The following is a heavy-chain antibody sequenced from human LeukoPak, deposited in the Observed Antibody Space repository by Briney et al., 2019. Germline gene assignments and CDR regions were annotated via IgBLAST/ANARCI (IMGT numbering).Heavy chain of an antibody. Sequence: GGSLRLSCAASGFTFSTYWMHWVRLPPGKGPLWVSYINGDGSTTNYADSVKGRFTISRDNAKNTLYLQMNSLRAEDTAVYYCAEAASVRGISYWGQGTLVTVSS. D-gene: IGHD3-10*01. CDR3: AEAASVRGISY. J-gene: IGHJ4*02. V-gene: IGHV3-74*01. CDR2: INGDGSTT. CDR1: GFTFSTYW.